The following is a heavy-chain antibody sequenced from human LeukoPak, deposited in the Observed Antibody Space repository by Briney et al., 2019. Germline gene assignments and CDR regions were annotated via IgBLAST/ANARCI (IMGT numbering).Heavy chain of an antibody. Sequence: GGSLRLSCAASGFTFSSYTMNWVRQAPGKGLEWVSAISGSGGSTYYADSVKGRFTISRDNSKNTLYLQMNSLRAEDTAVYYCAKDLLRVYYYDSSGYPGFDYWGQGTLVTVSS. CDR1: GFTFSSYT. V-gene: IGHV3-23*01. CDR2: ISGSGGST. J-gene: IGHJ4*02. CDR3: AKDLLRVYYYDSSGYPGFDY. D-gene: IGHD3-22*01.